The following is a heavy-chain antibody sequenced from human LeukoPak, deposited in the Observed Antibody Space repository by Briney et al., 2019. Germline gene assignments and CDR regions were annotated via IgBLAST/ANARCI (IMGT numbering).Heavy chain of an antibody. CDR1: GYTFTGYY. D-gene: IGHD3-3*01. CDR2: INPNSGGT. J-gene: IGHJ4*02. V-gene: IGHV1-2*02. CDR3: ARGVLEWLFSYFDY. Sequence: ASVKVSCKASGYTFTGYYMHWVRQAPGQGLEWMGWINPNSGGTNYAQKFRGRVTMTRDTSISTAYMELSRLRSDDTAVYYCARGVLEWLFSYFDYWGQGTLVTVSS.